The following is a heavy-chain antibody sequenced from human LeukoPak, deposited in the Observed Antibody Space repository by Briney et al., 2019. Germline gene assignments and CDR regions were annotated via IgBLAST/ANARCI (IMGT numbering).Heavy chain of an antibody. Sequence: GGSLRLSCAASGFTFSSYAMSWVRQAPGKGLEWVSAISGSGAITYYADSVKGRFTISRDNSKNTLYLQMNSLRAEDTAVYYCAKDPGYSSGWYYVYWGQGTLVTVSS. V-gene: IGHV3-23*01. CDR2: ISGSGAIT. D-gene: IGHD6-19*01. CDR1: GFTFSSYA. CDR3: AKDPGYSSGWYYVY. J-gene: IGHJ4*02.